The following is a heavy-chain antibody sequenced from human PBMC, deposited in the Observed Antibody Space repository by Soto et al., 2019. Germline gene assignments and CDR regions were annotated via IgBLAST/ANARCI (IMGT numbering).Heavy chain of an antibody. CDR2: IWYDGSYQ. J-gene: IGHJ5*02. D-gene: IGHD1-20*01. CDR1: GFTFSDFG. CDR3: ARDRLITYGAKIAPDH. V-gene: IGHV3-33*01. Sequence: QVQLVECGGGVIQPGRSLRLSCKASGFTFSDFGMHWVRQAPGKGLEWVSAIWYDGSYQYYADSVRGRFTTSRDNSNNTLLLEMNSLRVEDTAVYYCARDRLITYGAKIAPDHWGQGALVIVSS.